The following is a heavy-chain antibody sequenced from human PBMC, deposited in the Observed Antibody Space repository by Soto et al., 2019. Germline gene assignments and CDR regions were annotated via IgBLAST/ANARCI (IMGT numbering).Heavy chain of an antibody. CDR1: GGSFNNYA. CDR2: IIPIIGTA. J-gene: IGHJ4*02. D-gene: IGHD1-7*01. Sequence: QVQLMQPGAEVKRPGSSVKVSCKASGGSFNNYAISWVRQAPGQGLEWMGGIIPIIGTANYAQKFQDRVXXXXXXXXXXXXXXXXXXXXXXXXXXXXXXXXXXXXTTFGYWGQGTLVTVSS. V-gene: IGHV1-69*05. CDR3: XXXXXXXXTTFGY.